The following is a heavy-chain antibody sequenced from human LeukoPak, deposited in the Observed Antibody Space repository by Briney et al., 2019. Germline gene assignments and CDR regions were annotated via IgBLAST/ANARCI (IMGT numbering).Heavy chain of an antibody. Sequence: PGGSLRLSCAASGFTFSSYWMSWVRQAPGKGLEWVANIKQDGSEKYYVDSVKGRFTISRGNAKNSLYLQMNSLRAADTAVYYCARGPGSSGWYPLDYWGQGTLVTVSS. V-gene: IGHV3-7*03. CDR2: IKQDGSEK. J-gene: IGHJ4*02. CDR1: GFTFSSYW. CDR3: ARGPGSSGWYPLDY. D-gene: IGHD6-19*01.